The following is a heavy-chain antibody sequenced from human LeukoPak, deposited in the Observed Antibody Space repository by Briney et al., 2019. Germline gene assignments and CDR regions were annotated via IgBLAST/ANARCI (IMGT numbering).Heavy chain of an antibody. D-gene: IGHD3-22*01. CDR2: ISSSGSTI. Sequence: GGSLRLSCAASGFTFSDYYMSWIRQAPGKGLEWVSYISSSGSTIYYADSVKGRFTISRDNSKNTVYLQMNSLRAEDTAVYYCAKAPGYYDSSGYYDYWGQGTLVTVSS. CDR3: AKAPGYYDSSGYYDY. V-gene: IGHV3-11*01. J-gene: IGHJ4*02. CDR1: GFTFSDYY.